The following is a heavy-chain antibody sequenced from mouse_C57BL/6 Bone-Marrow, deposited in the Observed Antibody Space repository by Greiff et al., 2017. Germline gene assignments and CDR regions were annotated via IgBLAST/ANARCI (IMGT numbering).Heavy chain of an antibody. CDR1: GYTFTDYE. D-gene: IGHD1-1*02. V-gene: IGHV1-15*01. Sequence: QVQLQQSGAELVRPGASVTLSCKASGYTFTDYEMHWVKQTPVHGLEWIGAIDPETGGTAYNQKFKGKAILTADKSSSTAYMELRSLTSEDSAGYYYTRPYGWYFDVCATGTTSTVSS. J-gene: IGHJ1*03. CDR3: TRPYGWYFDV. CDR2: IDPETGGT.